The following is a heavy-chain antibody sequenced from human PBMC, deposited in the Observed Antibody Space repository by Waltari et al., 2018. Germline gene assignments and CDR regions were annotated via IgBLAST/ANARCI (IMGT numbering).Heavy chain of an antibody. V-gene: IGHV3-66*02. D-gene: IGHD5-18*01. CDR2: MYPAGSA. CDR1: GFTVSSTH. J-gene: IGHJ4*02. Sequence: EVKLVESGGGLVHPGGSLRLSCAASGFTVSSTHMSWVRQAPGEGPDGVSIMYPAGSAYNADAVEGRCTMSRDISNNMVHLQMNRLRLEDSATYYCATARDEHTAMVYFDNWGQGTLVSVSS. CDR3: ATARDEHTAMVYFDN.